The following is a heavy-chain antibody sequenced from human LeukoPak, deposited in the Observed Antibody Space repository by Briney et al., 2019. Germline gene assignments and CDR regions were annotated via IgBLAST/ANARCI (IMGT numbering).Heavy chain of an antibody. CDR2: ISYDGSNK. Sequence: PGGSLRLSCAASGFTFSSYGMHWVRQAPGKGLEWVAVISYDGSNKYYADSVKGRFTISRDNSKNTLYLQMNSLRAEDTAVYYCAKELEITFGGVIVDPPFEYWGPGTLGNV. CDR1: GFTFSSYG. CDR3: AKELEITFGGVIVDPPFEY. V-gene: IGHV3-30*18. D-gene: IGHD3-16*02. J-gene: IGHJ4*02.